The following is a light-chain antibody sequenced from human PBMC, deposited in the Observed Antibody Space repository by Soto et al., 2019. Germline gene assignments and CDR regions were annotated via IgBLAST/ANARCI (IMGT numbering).Light chain of an antibody. CDR1: SGSVYTSYY. V-gene: IGLV8-61*01. Sequence: QAVVTQEPSFSVSPGGTVTLTCCLSSGSVYTSYYPSWYQQTPGQAPRTLIYSTHTRSSGVHDRLSGSILGNKAALTITGAQAEYESDYYCVLYMGSGIAVFGGGTTLTVL. CDR2: STH. J-gene: IGLJ3*02. CDR3: VLYMGSGIAV.